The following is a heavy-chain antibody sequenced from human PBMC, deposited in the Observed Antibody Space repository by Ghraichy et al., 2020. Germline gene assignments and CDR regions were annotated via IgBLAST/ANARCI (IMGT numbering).Heavy chain of an antibody. Sequence: SVKVSYKASGGDFNTSVISWVRQVPGQGLEWMGGIIPVFGTGNYAPNFQDRVTIIAEESTKTVYMELRGLKSEDTAVYYCARGGFYDYWSGLSVEFDPWGQGTLVTVSS. D-gene: IGHD3-3*01. V-gene: IGHV1-69*13. J-gene: IGHJ5*02. CDR1: GGDFNTSV. CDR3: ARGGFYDYWSGLSVEFDP. CDR2: IIPVFGTG.